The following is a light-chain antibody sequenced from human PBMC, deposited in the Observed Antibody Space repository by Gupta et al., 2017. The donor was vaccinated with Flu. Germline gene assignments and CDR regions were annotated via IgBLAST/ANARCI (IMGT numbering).Light chain of an antibody. J-gene: IGKJ1*01. CDR2: AAS. CDR3: LQDDNFPRT. V-gene: IGKV1-6*01. Sequence: AIQMTQSPSSLSASVGDRVTITCRASQGIGNELGWYQQKPGKAPKVLIYAASNLQSGVPSRFSGSGSGTDFTLTISSLQPEDFATYYCLQDDNFPRTFGQGTKVEFK. CDR1: QGIGNE.